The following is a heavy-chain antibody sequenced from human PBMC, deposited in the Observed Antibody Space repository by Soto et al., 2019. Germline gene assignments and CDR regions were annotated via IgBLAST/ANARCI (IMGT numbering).Heavy chain of an antibody. CDR3: ATSPSSSWSSQFDY. Sequence: ASVKVSCTASGYTFTSYGISWVRQAPGQGLEWMGWISAYNGNTNYAQKLQGRVTMTTDTSTSTAYMELRSLRSDDTAVYYCATSPSSSWSSQFDYWGQGTLVTVSS. CDR1: GYTFTSYG. CDR2: ISAYNGNT. D-gene: IGHD6-13*01. J-gene: IGHJ4*02. V-gene: IGHV1-18*01.